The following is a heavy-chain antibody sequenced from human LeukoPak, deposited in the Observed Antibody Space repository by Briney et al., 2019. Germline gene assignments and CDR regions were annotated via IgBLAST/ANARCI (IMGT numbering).Heavy chain of an antibody. CDR2: IYTSGST. J-gene: IGHJ2*01. CDR1: GGSISSYY. D-gene: IGHD6-6*01. Sequence: SETLSLTFTVSGGSISSYYWSWIRQPAGKGLEWIGRIYTSGSTNYNPSLKSRVTMSVDTSKNQFSLKLSSVTAADTAVYYCARVTYSSSSYWYFDLWGRGTLVTVSS. V-gene: IGHV4-4*07. CDR3: ARVTYSSSSYWYFDL.